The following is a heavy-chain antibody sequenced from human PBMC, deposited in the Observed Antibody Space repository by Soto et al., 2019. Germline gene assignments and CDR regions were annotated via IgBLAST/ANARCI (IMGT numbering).Heavy chain of an antibody. D-gene: IGHD1-26*01. J-gene: IGHJ4*02. Sequence: QVQLVQSGAEVRKPGSSVKVSCKASGVIFNGDAISWVRQAPGQGLEWMGGVLGGFGTANYAQKFQGRVTITADKSKTTASIELRSLRSEDKAVYYCARSSGSYSPTFFEHWGQGTLVSVSS. V-gene: IGHV1-69*06. CDR1: GVIFNGDA. CDR3: ARSSGSYSPTFFEH. CDR2: VLGGFGTA.